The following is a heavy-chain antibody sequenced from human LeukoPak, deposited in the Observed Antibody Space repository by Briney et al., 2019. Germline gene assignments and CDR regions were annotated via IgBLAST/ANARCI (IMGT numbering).Heavy chain of an antibody. Sequence: PGGSLRLSCAASGFTFSSYGMHWVRQAPGRGREGVAVISYDGSNKYYADSVKGRFTISRDNSKNTLYLRMNSLRAEDTAVYYCARDAAGSSGWYFDYWGQGTLVTVSS. J-gene: IGHJ4*02. CDR2: ISYDGSNK. V-gene: IGHV3-30*03. D-gene: IGHD6-19*01. CDR3: ARDAAGSSGWYFDY. CDR1: GFTFSSYG.